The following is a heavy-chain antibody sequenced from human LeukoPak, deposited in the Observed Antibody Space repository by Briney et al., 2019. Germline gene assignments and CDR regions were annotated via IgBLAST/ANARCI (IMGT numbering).Heavy chain of an antibody. CDR3: AKDRTEVGPTNCNY. Sequence: GGSLRLSCVVSGFTFSRYWMSWVRQAPGKGLEWVANIKEDGSKKDYVDSVKGRFTISRDNAKNSLYLEMNSLRAEDTAVYYCAKDRTEVGPTNCNYWGQGTLVTVSS. J-gene: IGHJ4*02. V-gene: IGHV3-7*01. CDR1: GFTFSRYW. D-gene: IGHD1-26*01. CDR2: IKEDGSKK.